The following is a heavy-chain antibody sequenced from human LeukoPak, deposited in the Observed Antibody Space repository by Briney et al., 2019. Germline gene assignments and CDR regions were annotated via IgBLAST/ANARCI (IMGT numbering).Heavy chain of an antibody. CDR2: IYYSGST. Sequence: PSETLSLTCTVSGGSISISSYYWGWIRQPPGKGLEWIGSIYYSGSTYYNPSLKSRVTISVDTSKNQFSLKLSSVTAADTAVYYCARRHYYDSSTDDYWGQGTLVTVSS. CDR1: GGSISISSYY. J-gene: IGHJ4*02. D-gene: IGHD3-22*01. V-gene: IGHV4-39*01. CDR3: ARRHYYDSSTDDY.